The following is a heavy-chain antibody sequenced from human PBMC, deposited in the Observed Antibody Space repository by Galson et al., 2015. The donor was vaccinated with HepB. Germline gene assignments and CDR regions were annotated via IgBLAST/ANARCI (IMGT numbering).Heavy chain of an antibody. D-gene: IGHD4-17*01. CDR3: VRDNDYDENPGVY. CDR1: GFTFSYYG. J-gene: IGHJ4*02. Sequence: SLRLSCAASGFTFSYYGMHWVRQAPGKGLEWVALIWYDGSEQNYADSVKGRFTISRDNSKNTLYLQMNSLRAEDTAVYYCVRDNDYDENPGVYWGQGTLVAVSS. V-gene: IGHV3-33*01. CDR2: IWYDGSEQ.